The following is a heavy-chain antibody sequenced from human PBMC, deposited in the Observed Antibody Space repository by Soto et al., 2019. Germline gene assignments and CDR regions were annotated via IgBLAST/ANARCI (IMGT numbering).Heavy chain of an antibody. D-gene: IGHD2-2*01. CDR2: SAHRGSN. V-gene: IGHV4-34*01. CDR3: GRGLTREAPLYFGL. J-gene: IGHJ2*01. Sequence: QAQLQQWGAGLLKPSETLSLTCAVSNGSFSGYYGSWIRQPPGMGLEWIGASAHRGSNNYSPTLTRRVTMSVDTAKNQFSLQLTSVTAVDTAVSCCGRGLTREAPLYFGLWGRGTLVTVSS. CDR1: NGSFSGYY.